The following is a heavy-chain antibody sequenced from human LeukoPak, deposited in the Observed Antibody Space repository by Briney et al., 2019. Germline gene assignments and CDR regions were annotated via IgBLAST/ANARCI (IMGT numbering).Heavy chain of an antibody. D-gene: IGHD1-14*01. CDR1: GYTFTGYH. J-gene: IGHJ4*02. CDR3: ARLNGNHFDY. CDR2: INPNSGAT. V-gene: IGHV1-2*02. Sequence: ASVKVSCKASGYTFTGYHLHWVRQAPGQGLEWMAWINPNSGATDYAQKFQGRVTMTRDTSTSTAYMELSRLRSDDTAVYYCARLNGNHFDYWGQGTLVTVSS.